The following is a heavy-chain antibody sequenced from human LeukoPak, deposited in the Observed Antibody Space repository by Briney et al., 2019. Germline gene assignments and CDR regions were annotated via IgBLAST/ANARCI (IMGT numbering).Heavy chain of an antibody. CDR1: GFTFSSYA. V-gene: IGHV3-23*01. CDR2: ISGRGGST. Sequence: GGSLRLSCAASGFTFSSYAMIWVRQAPGKGRGWVSAISGRGGSTYYADSVKGRFTISRDNSKNMLYLQMNSLRAEDTAVYYCAKWLEGDPPFQHWGQGTLVTVSS. D-gene: IGHD6-19*01. CDR3: AKWLEGDPPFQH. J-gene: IGHJ1*01.